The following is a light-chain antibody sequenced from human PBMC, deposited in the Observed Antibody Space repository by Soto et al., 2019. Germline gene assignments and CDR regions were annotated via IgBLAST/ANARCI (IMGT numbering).Light chain of an antibody. CDR3: QQYNSYSWT. J-gene: IGKJ1*01. V-gene: IGKV1-5*01. Sequence: DIQMTQSPSTLSGSVGDRVAITCRASQTISSWLAWYQQKPGKAPKLLIYDASNLQSGIPSRFSGSGSGTEFTLTISSLQPDDSATYYCQQYNSYSWTCGQGTKVDIK. CDR2: DAS. CDR1: QTISSW.